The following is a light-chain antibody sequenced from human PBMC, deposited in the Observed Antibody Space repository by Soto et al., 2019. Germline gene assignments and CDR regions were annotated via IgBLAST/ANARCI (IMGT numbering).Light chain of an antibody. CDR2: RAS. Sequence: EIVMTQSPATLSVSPGETTRLSCRASQSINSDVAWYQQKLGQAPRLLIYRASTRVTGVPARFSGSGSGTEFTLTISSLQSEDFANYYCQQYNNWPAITFGQGTRLEIK. CDR1: QSINSD. CDR3: QQYNNWPAIT. V-gene: IGKV3-15*01. J-gene: IGKJ5*01.